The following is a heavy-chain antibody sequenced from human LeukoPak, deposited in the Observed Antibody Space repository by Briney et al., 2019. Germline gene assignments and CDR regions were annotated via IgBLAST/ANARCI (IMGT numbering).Heavy chain of an antibody. Sequence: GGSLRLSCAASGFTFSNYAMSWVRQAPGKGLEWVSAISGSGGRTYYADSVKGRFTISRDNSKNTLYLQMDSLRAEDTAVYYCARSSGYYYDSSGNYYFDYWGQGTLVTVSS. J-gene: IGHJ4*02. CDR2: ISGSGGRT. V-gene: IGHV3-23*01. D-gene: IGHD3-22*01. CDR3: ARSSGYYYDSSGNYYFDY. CDR1: GFTFSNYA.